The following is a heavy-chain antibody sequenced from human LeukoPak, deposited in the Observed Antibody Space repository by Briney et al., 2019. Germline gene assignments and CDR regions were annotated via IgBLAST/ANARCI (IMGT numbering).Heavy chain of an antibody. V-gene: IGHV3-30*19. Sequence: GGSLRLSCAASGFTFSAFGMHWVRQAPGKGLEWVTFIPYDGSDKYYADSVKGRFTISRDNSKNTLYLQMNNMRTEDTAVYYCARHRTASDYWGQGTLVTVSS. D-gene: IGHD3-16*02. CDR1: GFTFSAFG. CDR3: ARHRTASDY. CDR2: IPYDGSDK. J-gene: IGHJ4*02.